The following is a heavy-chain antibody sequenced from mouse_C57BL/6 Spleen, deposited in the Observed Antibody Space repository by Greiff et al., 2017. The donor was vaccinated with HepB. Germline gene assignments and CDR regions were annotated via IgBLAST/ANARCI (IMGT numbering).Heavy chain of an antibody. J-gene: IGHJ3*01. D-gene: IGHD3-1*01. V-gene: IGHV3-6*01. CDR1: GDSITSGYY. CDR3: ARAPTGFAY. CDR2: ISYDGSN. Sequence: EVHLVESGPGLVKPSQSLSLTCSVTGDSITSGYYWNCIRQFPENKLEWMCYISYDGSNNYNPSLKNRISITRDTAKNQFFLQLNSVTTEDTATYYCARAPTGFAYWGQGTLVTVSA.